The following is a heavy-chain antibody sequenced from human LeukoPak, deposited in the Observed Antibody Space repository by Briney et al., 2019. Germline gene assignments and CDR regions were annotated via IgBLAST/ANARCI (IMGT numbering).Heavy chain of an antibody. CDR3: ARDGPYDSSGYFDF. Sequence: PGGSLKLSCAASGFTFSSYEMNWVRQAPGKGLEWISYISSSGSTIYYAHSVQGRFTISRDNAKNSLYLQMNSLRAEDTAVYYCARDGPYDSSGYFDFWGQGTLVTVSS. CDR1: GFTFSSYE. V-gene: IGHV3-48*03. J-gene: IGHJ4*02. D-gene: IGHD3-22*01. CDR2: ISSSGSTI.